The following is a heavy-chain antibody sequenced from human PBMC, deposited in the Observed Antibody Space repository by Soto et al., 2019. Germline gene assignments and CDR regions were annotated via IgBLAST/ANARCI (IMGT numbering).Heavy chain of an antibody. CDR3: ARGRVAVAPLDY. V-gene: IGHV5-10-1*01. CDR2: IDPSDSYT. D-gene: IGHD6-19*01. J-gene: IGHJ4*02. CDR1: GYNFTSYG. Sequence: GASQKISCKGCGYNFTSYGIDWLREMPQKGLEWMGRIDPSDSYTNYSPSFQGHVTISADKTISTAYLQWSSLKASDTAMYYCARGRVAVAPLDYWGQGTLVTVSS.